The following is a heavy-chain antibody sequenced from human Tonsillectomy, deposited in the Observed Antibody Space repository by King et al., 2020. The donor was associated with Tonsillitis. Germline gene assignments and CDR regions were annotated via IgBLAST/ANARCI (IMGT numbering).Heavy chain of an antibody. V-gene: IGHV1-8*01. D-gene: IGHD2-2*01. CDR2: MNPNSGIT. J-gene: IGHJ6*02. CDR3: ARVSFTYCSGTSVYAYYYYGIDV. Sequence: QLVQSGAEVKKPGASVKVSCKASGDTFTSYAVNWVRQAPGQGLEWMGWMNPNSGITGYAQKFQGRVTMTRNTSTSTAYMELSSLRSEDTAVYYCARVSFTYCSGTSVYAYYYYGIDVWGQGTPVTVSS. CDR1: GDTFTSYA.